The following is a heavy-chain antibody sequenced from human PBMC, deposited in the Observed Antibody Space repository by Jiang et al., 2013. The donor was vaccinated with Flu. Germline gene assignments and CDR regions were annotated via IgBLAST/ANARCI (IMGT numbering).Heavy chain of an antibody. CDR2: ISSNGGST. D-gene: IGHD3-3*01. Sequence: GGSLRLSCSASGFTFSSYAMHWVRQAPGKGLEYVSAISSNGGSTYYADSVKGRFTISRDNSKNTLYLQMSSLRAEDTAVYYCVKARFSDYDFWSGPIDYWGQGTLVTVSS. J-gene: IGHJ4*02. V-gene: IGHV3-64D*06. CDR1: GFTFSSYA. CDR3: VKARFSDYDFWSGPIDY.